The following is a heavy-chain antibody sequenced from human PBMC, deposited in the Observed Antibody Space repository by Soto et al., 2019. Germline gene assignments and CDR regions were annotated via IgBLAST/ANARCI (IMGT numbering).Heavy chain of an antibody. CDR1: GYTFTSYG. CDR3: ARGAPRWDVVVPAASWRYMDV. Sequence: QVQLVPSGAEVKKPGASVKVSCKASGYTFTSYGISWVRQAPGQGLARMGWISAYNGNTNYAQKLQGRVTMSTDTATSTGYMELRGLRSDDSAVYYCARGAPRWDVVVPAASWRYMDVWGKGTTVTVSS. CDR2: ISAYNGNT. J-gene: IGHJ6*03. D-gene: IGHD2-2*01. V-gene: IGHV1-18*01.